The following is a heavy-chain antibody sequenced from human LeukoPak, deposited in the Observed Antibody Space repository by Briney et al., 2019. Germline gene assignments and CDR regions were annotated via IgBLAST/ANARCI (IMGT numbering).Heavy chain of an antibody. CDR1: GFNFRKYG. D-gene: IGHD6-19*01. V-gene: IGHV3-23*01. CDR3: AKGPLIEVAGTTWDY. CDR2: ISGSGGST. J-gene: IGHJ4*02. Sequence: GGSLRLSCDASGFNFRKYGMTWVRQAPGKGLEWVSAISGSGGSTYYADSVKGRFSISRDNSKNTLYMQMNSLRAEDTGVYYCAKGPLIEVAGTTWDYRGQGTLVTVSS.